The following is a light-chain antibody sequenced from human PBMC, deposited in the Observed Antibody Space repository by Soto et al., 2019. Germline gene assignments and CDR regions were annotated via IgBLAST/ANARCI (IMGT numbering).Light chain of an antibody. J-gene: IGKJ4*01. V-gene: IGKV3-20*01. CDR1: QIIFNIY. Sequence: EIVMTQSPATLPGSPGKRATLSSRAPQIIFNIYLAWYQQRRGQAPRSLIYGASSRATGIPDRFSGSGSGTDFTLTISRLEPEDFGVYYCQHFGNDALAFGGGTKVEIK. CDR2: GAS. CDR3: QHFGNDALA.